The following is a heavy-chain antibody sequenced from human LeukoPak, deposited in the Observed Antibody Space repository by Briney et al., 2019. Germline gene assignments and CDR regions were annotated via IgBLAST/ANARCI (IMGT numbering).Heavy chain of an antibody. J-gene: IGHJ4*02. CDR3: AYSGSYGHLGY. V-gene: IGHV6-1*01. Sequence: SQTLSLTCAISGDSVSSNSVTWNWIRQSPSRGLEWLGRTYYRSTWYNDYAVSVRGRITVNPDTSKNQFSLRLSSVTAADTALYYCAYSGSYGHLGYWGQGIPVTVSS. CDR1: GDSVSSNSVT. D-gene: IGHD1-26*01. CDR2: TYYRSTWYN.